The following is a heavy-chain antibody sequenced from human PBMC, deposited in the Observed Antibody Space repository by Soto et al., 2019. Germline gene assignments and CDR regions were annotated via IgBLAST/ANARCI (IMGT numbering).Heavy chain of an antibody. D-gene: IGHD3-22*01. J-gene: IGHJ3*02. V-gene: IGHV1-69*01. CDR1: GGTFSSYA. CDR3: ARDPGYYDSSGYPGGAVDI. Sequence: QVQLVQSGAEVKKPGSSVKVSCKASGGTFSSYAISWVRQAPGQGLEWMGGIIPIFGTANYAQKFQGRVTITADESTSTAYMELSSLRSEDTAVYYCARDPGYYDSSGYPGGAVDIWGQGTMVTVSS. CDR2: IIPIFGTA.